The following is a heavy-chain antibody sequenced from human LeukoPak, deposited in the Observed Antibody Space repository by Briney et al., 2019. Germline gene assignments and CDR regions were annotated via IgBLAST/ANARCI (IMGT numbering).Heavy chain of an antibody. J-gene: IGHJ4*02. V-gene: IGHV3-15*01. CDR3: TTVVHLLYMTTVTRIDY. CDR2: IKSKTDGRTT. D-gene: IGHD4-17*01. Sequence: GGSLRLSCAASGFTLSNAWMRGVSQARGKGREWVGGIKSKTDGRTTDYPAPVKGRFTISRDDSKHTLYLQMNSLKTEDTAVYYCTTVVHLLYMTTVTRIDYWGQGTLVTVSS. CDR1: GFTLSNAW.